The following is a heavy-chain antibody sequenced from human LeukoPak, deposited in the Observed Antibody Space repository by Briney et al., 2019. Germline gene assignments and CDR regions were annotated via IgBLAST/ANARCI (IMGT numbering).Heavy chain of an antibody. CDR3: ASPRLLLEGYYGMDV. CDR2: ITPILGIA. V-gene: IGHV1-69*04. J-gene: IGHJ6*02. CDR1: GGTFSSYA. Sequence: SVKVSCKASGGTFSSYAISWVRQAPGQGLEWMGRITPILGIANYAQKFQGRVTITADKSTSTAYMELSSLRSEDTAVYYCASPRLLLEGYYGMDVWGQGTTVTVSS. D-gene: IGHD2/OR15-2a*01.